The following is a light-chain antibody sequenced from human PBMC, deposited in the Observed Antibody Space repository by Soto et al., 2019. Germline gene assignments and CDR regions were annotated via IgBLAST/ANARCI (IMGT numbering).Light chain of an antibody. V-gene: IGLV2-14*01. CDR1: NSDIRSNKY. J-gene: IGLJ2*01. Sequence: QSALTQPASVSGFPGQSITISCTGSNSDIRSNKYVSWYQQHPGRAPQLVIYEVTNRPPGISDRFSGSKSANTASLTISGLQAEDEAFYYCSSYTTRSTLVFGGGTKLTVL. CDR3: SSYTTRSTLV. CDR2: EVT.